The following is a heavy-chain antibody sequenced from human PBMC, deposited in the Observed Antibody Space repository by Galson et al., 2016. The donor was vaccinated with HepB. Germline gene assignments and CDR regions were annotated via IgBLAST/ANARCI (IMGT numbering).Heavy chain of an antibody. V-gene: IGHV3-23*01. CDR1: GFPFSTYC. Sequence: SLRLSCAASGFPFSTYCMTWARQAPGTGLEWVPGISPDALEKHYRDAVEGRFTISRDTSENTLDLQMSSLRTEDTAVYYCAKVSDRANNGYSGAFESWGQGALVTVSS. D-gene: IGHD3-22*01. CDR2: ISPDALEK. CDR3: AKVSDRANNGYSGAFES. J-gene: IGHJ4*02.